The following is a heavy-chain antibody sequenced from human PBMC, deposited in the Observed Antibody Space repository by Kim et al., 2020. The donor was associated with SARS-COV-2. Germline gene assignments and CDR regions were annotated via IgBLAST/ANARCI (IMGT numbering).Heavy chain of an antibody. V-gene: IGHV3-33*01. CDR1: GFTFSSYG. D-gene: IGHD6-13*01. CDR2: IWYDGSNK. CDR3: ASEYSSSWYHY. Sequence: GGSLRLSCAASGFTFSSYGMHWVRQAPGKGLEWVAVIWYDGSNKYYADSVKGRFTISRDNSKNTLYLQMNSLRAEDTAVYYCASEYSSSWYHYWGQGTLVTVSS. J-gene: IGHJ4*02.